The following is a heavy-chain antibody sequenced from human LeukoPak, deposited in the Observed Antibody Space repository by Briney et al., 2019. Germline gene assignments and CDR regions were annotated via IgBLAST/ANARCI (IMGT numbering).Heavy chain of an antibody. CDR3: ARRLRVEASEDF. CDR2: IYYSGST. D-gene: IGHD1-26*01. J-gene: IGHJ4*02. Sequence: SETLSLTCTVSGGSISSSSYYWGWIRQPPGKGLEWIGSIYYSGSTYYNPSLKSRVTISVDTSKNQFSLKLSSVTAADTAVYYCARRLRVEASEDFWGQGTLVTVSS. CDR1: GGSISSSSYY. V-gene: IGHV4-39*01.